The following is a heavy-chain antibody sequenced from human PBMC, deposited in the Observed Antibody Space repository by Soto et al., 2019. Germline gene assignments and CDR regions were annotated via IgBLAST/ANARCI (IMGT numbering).Heavy chain of an antibody. CDR2: IYYSGST. V-gene: IGHV4-31*03. Sequence: SETLSLTCTVSGGSISSGGYYWSWIRQHPGKGLEWIGYIYYSGSTYYNPSLKSRVTISVDTSKNQFSLKLSSVTAADTAVYYCARDLILQKRGAMIVGDYYYYYGMDVWGQGTTVTVSS. J-gene: IGHJ6*02. CDR3: ARDLILQKRGAMIVGDYYYYYGMDV. CDR1: GGSISSGGYY. D-gene: IGHD3-22*01.